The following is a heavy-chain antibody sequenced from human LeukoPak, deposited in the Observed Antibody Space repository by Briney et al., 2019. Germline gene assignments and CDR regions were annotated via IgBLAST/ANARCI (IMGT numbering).Heavy chain of an antibody. CDR3: ARDTRTGATTKFDY. J-gene: IGHJ4*02. CDR2: ISSSSSTI. D-gene: IGHD5-12*01. V-gene: IGHV3-48*01. Sequence: GGSLRLSCAASGFTFSSYSMTWVHQAPGKGLEWVSYISSSSSTIYYADSVKGRFTISRDNAKNSLYLQMNSLRAEDTAVYYCARDTRTGATTKFDYWGQGTLVTVSS. CDR1: GFTFSSYS.